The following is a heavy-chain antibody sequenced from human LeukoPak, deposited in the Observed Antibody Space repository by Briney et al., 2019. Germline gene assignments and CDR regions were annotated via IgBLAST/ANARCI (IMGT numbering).Heavy chain of an antibody. CDR2: ISHDGFI. J-gene: IGHJ4*02. V-gene: IGHV3-74*01. CDR1: GFTFSSYV. D-gene: IGHD3-3*01. CDR3: VRDQFFSFDY. Sequence: PGGSLRLSCETAGFTFSSYVMHWVRRTPGKGLVWVSRISHDGFISYADSVKGRFTISRDNAKNSLYLQMSSLRDGDTAVYYCVRDQFFSFDYWGQGTLVTVSS.